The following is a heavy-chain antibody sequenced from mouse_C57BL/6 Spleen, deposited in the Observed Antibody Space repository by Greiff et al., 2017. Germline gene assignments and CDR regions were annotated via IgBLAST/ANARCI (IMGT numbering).Heavy chain of an antibody. V-gene: IGHV1-72*01. Sequence: VQLQQPGAELVKPGASVKLSCKASGYTFTSYWMPWVKQRPGRSLEWIGRIDPNSVGTKSNEKFKGKATLTVDKPSNTAYMQLSRLTSEDSAVYDGEREGGYDVTLPWFAYWGQGTLVTVSA. CDR3: EREGGYDVTLPWFAY. CDR2: IDPNSVGT. CDR1: GYTFTSYW. D-gene: IGHD2-2*01. J-gene: IGHJ3*01.